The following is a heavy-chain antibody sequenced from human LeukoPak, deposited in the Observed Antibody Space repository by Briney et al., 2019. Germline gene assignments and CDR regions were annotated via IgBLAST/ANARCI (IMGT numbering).Heavy chain of an antibody. D-gene: IGHD3-3*01. CDR3: ARAVFGVVTYFDY. CDR1: GYIFTGYY. J-gene: IGHJ4*02. Sequence: ASVKVSCKASGYIFTGYYMHWVRQAPGQGLEWMGWINPNSGGTNYAQKFQGWVTMTRNTSISTAYMELSRLRSDDTAMYYCARAVFGVVTYFDYWGQGTLVTVSS. V-gene: IGHV1-2*04. CDR2: INPNSGGT.